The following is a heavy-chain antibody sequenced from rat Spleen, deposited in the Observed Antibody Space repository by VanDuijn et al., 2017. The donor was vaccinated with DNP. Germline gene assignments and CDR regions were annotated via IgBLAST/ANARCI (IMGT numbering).Heavy chain of an antibody. CDR3: ATLGGTTKPAMDA. CDR1: GFTFSDYN. J-gene: IGHJ4*01. Sequence: EVQLVESGGGLVQPGRSLKLSCAASGFTFSDYNMAWVRQAPKKGLEWVATIIYDGSRTYYRDSVKGRFTISRDNAKSTLYLQMDSLRSEDTATYYCATLGGTTKPAMDAWGQGTSVTVSS. D-gene: IGHD1-5*01. CDR2: IIYDGSRT. V-gene: IGHV5S10*01.